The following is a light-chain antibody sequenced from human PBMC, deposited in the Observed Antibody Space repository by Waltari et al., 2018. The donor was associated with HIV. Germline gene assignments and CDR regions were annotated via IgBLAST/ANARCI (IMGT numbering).Light chain of an antibody. V-gene: IGKV1-9*01. CDR3: HQHHNVPPT. CDR2: VAS. J-gene: IGKJ3*01. CDR1: QVIRSY. Sequence: DILLTQSPPFLSASVGDRVTITCRASQVIRSYLAWYQQKQGGAPQLLLYVASCMDDGVPSRFIGSGGGTKYSLTISGLQPADYATSYCHQHHNVPPTFGPGTKVDVK.